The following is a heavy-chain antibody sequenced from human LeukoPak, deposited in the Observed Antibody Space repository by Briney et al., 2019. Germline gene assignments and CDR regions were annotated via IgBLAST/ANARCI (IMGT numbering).Heavy chain of an antibody. Sequence: GGSLRLSCAASGFTFSSYGMHWVRQAPGKGLEWVAFIRYDGSNKYYADSVKGRFTISRDNSKNTLYLQMNSLRAEDTAVYYCAKDDIAVNNPAVGSIWAEGTMVTVSS. D-gene: IGHD4-23*01. CDR1: GFTFSSYG. J-gene: IGHJ3*02. CDR2: IRYDGSNK. V-gene: IGHV3-30*02. CDR3: AKDDIAVNNPAVGSI.